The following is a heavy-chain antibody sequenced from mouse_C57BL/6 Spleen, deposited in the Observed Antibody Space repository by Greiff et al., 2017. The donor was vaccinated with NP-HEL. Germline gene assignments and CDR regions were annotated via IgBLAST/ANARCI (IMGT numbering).Heavy chain of an antibody. V-gene: IGHV5-4*01. CDR3: ARAGDDYERYYFDY. CDR1: GFTFSSYA. J-gene: IGHJ2*01. CDR2: ISDGGSYT. Sequence: EVQLQESGGGLVKPGGSLKLSCAASGFTFSSYAMSWVRQTPEKRLEWVATISDGGSYTYYPDNVQGRFTISRDNAKNNLYLQMSHLKSEDTAMYYCARAGDDYERYYFDYWGQGTTLTVSS. D-gene: IGHD2-4*01.